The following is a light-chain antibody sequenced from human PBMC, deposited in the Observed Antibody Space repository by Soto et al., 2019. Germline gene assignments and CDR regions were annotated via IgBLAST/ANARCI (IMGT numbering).Light chain of an antibody. V-gene: IGKV1-5*03. CDR1: QSISSW. CDR3: QQYDSYST. J-gene: IGKJ4*01. CDR2: KAS. Sequence: DIQMTQSPSTLSASVGDRVTITCRASQSISSWLAWYQQKSGTAPNVLIYKASTLATGVPSRFSGSGSGTEFTLIISRLQPADFATYYCQQYDSYSTFGGGTKVEIK.